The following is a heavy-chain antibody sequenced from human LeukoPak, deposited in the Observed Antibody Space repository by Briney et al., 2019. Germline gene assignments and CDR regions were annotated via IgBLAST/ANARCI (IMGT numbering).Heavy chain of an antibody. CDR1: GYTFTGYY. D-gene: IGHD3-22*01. Sequence: ASVKVSCKASGYTFTGYYMHWVRQAPGQGLEWMGWINPNSGGTNYAQKFQGRVTMTRDTSISTAYMELSRLRSDDTAVYYCARAPNGKRYYYDSSGYPSDYWGQGTLVTVSS. CDR2: INPNSGGT. V-gene: IGHV1-2*02. J-gene: IGHJ4*02. CDR3: ARAPNGKRYYYDSSGYPSDY.